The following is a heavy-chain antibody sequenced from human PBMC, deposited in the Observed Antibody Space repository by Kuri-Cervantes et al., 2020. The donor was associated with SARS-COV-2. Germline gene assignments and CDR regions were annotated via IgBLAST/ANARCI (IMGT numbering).Heavy chain of an antibody. CDR1: GFTFSNYA. D-gene: IGHD4-23*01. CDR2: ISGSTSST. CDR3: ARYGGNPVDY. Sequence: GGSLRLSCAASGFTFSNYAMTWVRQAPGKGLEWVSAISGSTSSTYYADSVRGRFTISRDNSKNTLYLQMNSLRAEDTAVYYCARYGGNPVDYWGQGTLVTVSS. V-gene: IGHV3-23*01. J-gene: IGHJ4*02.